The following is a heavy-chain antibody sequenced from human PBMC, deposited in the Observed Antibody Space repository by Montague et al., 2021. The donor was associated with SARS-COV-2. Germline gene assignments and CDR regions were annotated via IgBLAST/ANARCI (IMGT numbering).Heavy chain of an antibody. Sequence: SETLSLTCEVSGGSIRSYYWSWIRQSPGKGLEWIGYVHYTGSTKYNPSPKTRVTLSLDAPKNHFSLRLNSVTAADTAVYYCARAQNICFIANCANYFDLWGLGALVSVSS. CDR2: VHYTGST. CDR1: GGSIRSYY. D-gene: IGHD1-1*01. V-gene: IGHV4-59*01. CDR3: ARAQNICFIANCANYFDL. J-gene: IGHJ4*02.